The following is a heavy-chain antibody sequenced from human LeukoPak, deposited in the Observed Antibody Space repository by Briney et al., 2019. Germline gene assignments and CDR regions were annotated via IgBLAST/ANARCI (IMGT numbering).Heavy chain of an antibody. D-gene: IGHD5-12*01. CDR1: GGSISSYY. J-gene: IGHJ3*02. CDR3: ARGGDIKAFDI. CDR2: IYYSGST. Sequence: SETLSLTCTVPGGSISSYYWSWIRQPPGKGLEWIGYIYYSGSTNYNPSLKSRVTISVDTSKNQFSLKLSSVTAADTAVYYCARGGDIKAFDIWGQGTMVTVSS. V-gene: IGHV4-59*01.